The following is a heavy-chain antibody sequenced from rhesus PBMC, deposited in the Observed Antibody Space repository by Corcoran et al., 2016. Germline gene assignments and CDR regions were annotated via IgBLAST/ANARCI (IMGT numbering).Heavy chain of an antibody. V-gene: IGHV3S42*01. Sequence: EMYLAESGGGLAKPGGSLRVSCAASGFTVSCCWMTWVRQTPRRGLEWISSLNSGGDRTFYSDSVKGRFNISRDTARNTISLQMDNLRVEDTAVYYCVKGLYYYSATDIWGAGVPVTVSS. J-gene: IGHJ5-1*01. D-gene: IGHD3-16*01. CDR2: LNSGGDRT. CDR1: GFTVSCCW. CDR3: VKGLYYYSATDI.